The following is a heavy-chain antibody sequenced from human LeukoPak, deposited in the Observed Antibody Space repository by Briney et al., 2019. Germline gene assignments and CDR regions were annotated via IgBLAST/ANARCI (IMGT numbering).Heavy chain of an antibody. J-gene: IGHJ4*02. V-gene: IGHV4-39*01. D-gene: IGHD3-10*01. CDR3: ARHPERGNSYYYGSGSLEYFDY. Sequence: SETLSLTCTVSGGSFSSYYWGWIRQPPGKGLEWIGSIYYSGSTYYNPSLKSRVTISVDTSKNQFSLKLSSVTAADTAVYYCARHPERGNSYYYGSGSLEYFDYWGQGTLVTVSS. CDR2: IYYSGST. CDR1: GGSFSSYY.